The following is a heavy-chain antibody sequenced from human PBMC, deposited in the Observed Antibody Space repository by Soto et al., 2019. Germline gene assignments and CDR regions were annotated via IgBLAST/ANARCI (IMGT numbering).Heavy chain of an antibody. J-gene: IGHJ6*02. CDR1: GDKFSTYA. CDR3: ARGGKERFRGSGMDV. Sequence: QVQLVQSGAEVRKPGSSVRVACKASGDKFSTYAINWVRQVPGQGLEWLGGIITFFGAAMYAQKFQGRVTITADESATTAYMALSSLRSEVTAVYYCARGGKERFRGSGMDVWGQGTTVTVSS. V-gene: IGHV1-69*01. D-gene: IGHD1-1*01. CDR2: IITFFGAA.